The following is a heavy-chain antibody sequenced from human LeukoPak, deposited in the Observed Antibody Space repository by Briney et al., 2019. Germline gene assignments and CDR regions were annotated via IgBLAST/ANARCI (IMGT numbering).Heavy chain of an antibody. CDR3: AKPYCSSTSCYEIVYYYYYGMDV. CDR2: ISGRGSST. D-gene: IGHD2-2*01. CDR1: GFTFSTYA. Sequence: GGSLRLSCAASGFTFSTYAMSWVRQAPGKGLEWVSGISGRGSSTYYADSVKGRFTISRDNSKNTLYLQMNSLRAEDTAVYYCAKPYCSSTSCYEIVYYYYYGMDVWGQGTTVTVSS. J-gene: IGHJ6*02. V-gene: IGHV3-23*01.